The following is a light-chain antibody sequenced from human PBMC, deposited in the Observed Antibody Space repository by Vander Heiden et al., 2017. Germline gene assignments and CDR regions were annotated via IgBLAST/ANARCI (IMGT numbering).Light chain of an antibody. CDR3: QAWDNNIMM. J-gene: IGLJ3*02. CDR2: QDN. CDR1: SLGNKY. V-gene: IGLV3-1*01. Sequence: SYELPQPPPVSVSPAQTARVTCSGDSLGNKYACWYQQKPGQSTVLVIYQDNRRPSGIPERFSGSTSANTATLTISGTQPMDEADYYCQAWDNNIMMFGGGTKLTVL.